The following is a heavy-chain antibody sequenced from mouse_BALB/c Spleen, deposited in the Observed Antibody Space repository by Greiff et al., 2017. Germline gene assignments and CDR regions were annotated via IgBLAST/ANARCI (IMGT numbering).Heavy chain of an antibody. V-gene: IGHV1S135*01. CDR3: ARKGHLLPYYFDY. Sequence: FQLQQSGPELVKPGASVKVSCKASGYAFTSYNMYWVKQSHGKSLEWIGYIDPYNGGTSYNQKFKGKATLTVDKSSSTAYMHLNSLTSEDSAVYYCARKGHLLPYYFDYWGQGTTLTVSS. D-gene: IGHD1-1*01. CDR2: IDPYNGGT. CDR1: GYAFTSYN. J-gene: IGHJ2*01.